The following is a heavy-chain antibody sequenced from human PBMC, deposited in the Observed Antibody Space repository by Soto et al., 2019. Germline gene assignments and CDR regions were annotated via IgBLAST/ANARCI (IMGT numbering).Heavy chain of an antibody. J-gene: IGHJ4*02. CDR1: GFTFSGSG. CDR3: TGPIYDFWTDYNDY. Sequence: GGSLRLSCAASGFTFSGSGMHWVCQASGKGLEWVGRIRGKANSYATTYAASVEGRFTISRDDSKNTAYLQMNSLKTEDTAVYYCTGPIYDFWTDYNDYWGQESLVTVSS. D-gene: IGHD3-3*01. V-gene: IGHV3-73*01. CDR2: IRGKANSYAT.